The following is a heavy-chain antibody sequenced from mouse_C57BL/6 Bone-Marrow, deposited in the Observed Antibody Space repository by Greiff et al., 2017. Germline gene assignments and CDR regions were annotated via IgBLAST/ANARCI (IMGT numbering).Heavy chain of an antibody. J-gene: IGHJ2*01. Sequence: EVKLMESGGGLVKPGGSLKLSCAASGFTFSSYAMSWVRQTPEKRLEWVATISDGGSYTYYPDNVKGRFTISRDNAKNNLYLQMSHLKSEDTAMYYCAREIVYFDYWGQGTTLTVSS. CDR3: AREIVYFDY. CDR2: ISDGGSYT. CDR1: GFTFSSYA. D-gene: IGHD2-12*01. V-gene: IGHV5-4*01.